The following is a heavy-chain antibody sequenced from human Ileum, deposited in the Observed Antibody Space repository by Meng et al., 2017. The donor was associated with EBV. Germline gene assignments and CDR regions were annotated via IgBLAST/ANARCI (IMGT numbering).Heavy chain of an antibody. Sequence: QVQRQQSGPGLVSPSETLSLTFTVSGASVTSSGYYWSWLRQSPGKGLEWLGYVNYNGDSTYNPSLKSRVTIFIDTSKKQFYLNLTSATAADTAIYYCARDLRVGGAFDYWGQGTLVTVSS. CDR2: VNYNGDS. V-gene: IGHV4-61*08. J-gene: IGHJ4*02. D-gene: IGHD1-26*01. CDR3: ARDLRVGGAFDY. CDR1: GASVTSSGYY.